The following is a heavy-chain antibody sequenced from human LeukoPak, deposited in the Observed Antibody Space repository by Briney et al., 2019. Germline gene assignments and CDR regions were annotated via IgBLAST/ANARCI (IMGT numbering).Heavy chain of an antibody. CDR3: AKGDGFGLLWFAEVFDY. CDR2: ISGSGGRT. CDR1: GFTFTSFG. D-gene: IGHD3-10*01. Sequence: GGSLRLSCVASGFTFTSFGMNWVCQAPGKGLEWVSVISGSGGRTYYADSVKGRFTISRDNSKKTLYLQMNSLRAEDTAVYYCAKGDGFGLLWFAEVFDYWGQGTLVTVSS. V-gene: IGHV3-23*01. J-gene: IGHJ4*02.